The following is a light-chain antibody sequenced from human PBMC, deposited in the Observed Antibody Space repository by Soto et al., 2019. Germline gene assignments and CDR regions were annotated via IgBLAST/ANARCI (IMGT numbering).Light chain of an antibody. V-gene: IGKV3-11*01. Sequence: ELVLTQSPATLPLSPGEMTTLSCRASQSVGGYLDWYQQKPGQAPRLLIYDASNRASGIPARFSGTGSGTDFTLTISSLEPEDLAVYYCHQRSNWPPLTFGGGTKVEIK. CDR1: QSVGGY. J-gene: IGKJ4*01. CDR3: HQRSNWPPLT. CDR2: DAS.